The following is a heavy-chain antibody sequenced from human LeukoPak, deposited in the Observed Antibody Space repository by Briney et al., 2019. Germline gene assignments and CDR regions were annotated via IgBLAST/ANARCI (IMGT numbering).Heavy chain of an antibody. CDR1: GYTFTGYY. CDR3: AREPTSGSYYGTFDP. Sequence: GASVKVSCKASGYTFTGYYMHWVRQAPGQGLEWMGWINPNSGATNYAQKFQGRVTMTRNTSINTACMELRRLRSDDAAVYYCAREPTSGSYYGTFDPWGQGTLVTVSS. J-gene: IGHJ5*02. CDR2: INPNSGAT. D-gene: IGHD1-26*01. V-gene: IGHV1-2*02.